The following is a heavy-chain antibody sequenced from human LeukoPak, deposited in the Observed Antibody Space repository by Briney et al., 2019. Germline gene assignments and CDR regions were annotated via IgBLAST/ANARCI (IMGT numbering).Heavy chain of an antibody. CDR1: GGSFSDYY. J-gene: IGHJ4*02. D-gene: IGHD3-10*01. Sequence: ASETLSLTCAIYGGSFSDYYWNWVRQPPGKGLEWIGEINHSGSTNSNPSLKSRVTMSVDTSKNQFSLKLTSVTAADTAVYYCASLHQVRGVNVFDYWGQGTLVTVSS. CDR3: ASLHQVRGVNVFDY. CDR2: INHSGST. V-gene: IGHV4-34*01.